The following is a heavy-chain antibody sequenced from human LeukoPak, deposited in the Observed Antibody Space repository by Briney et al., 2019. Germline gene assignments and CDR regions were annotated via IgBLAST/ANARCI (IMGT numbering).Heavy chain of an antibody. J-gene: IGHJ4*02. CDR3: ARTASQRSGWYPDY. Sequence: SETLSLTCTVSGGSISSYYWSWIRQPPGKGLEWIGYIYYSGSTNYNPSLKSRVTISVDTSKNQFSLKLSSVTAAGTAVYYCARTASQRSGWYPDYWGQGTLVTVSS. CDR2: IYYSGST. D-gene: IGHD6-19*01. V-gene: IGHV4-59*08. CDR1: GGSISSYY.